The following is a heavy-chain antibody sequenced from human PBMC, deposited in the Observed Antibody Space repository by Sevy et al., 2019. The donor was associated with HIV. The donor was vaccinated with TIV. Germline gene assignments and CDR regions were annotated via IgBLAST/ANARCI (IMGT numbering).Heavy chain of an antibody. V-gene: IGHV3-7*03. J-gene: IGHJ3*02. CDR2: IKQDGSEK. CDR3: ARAIYGDYTDAFDI. Sequence: GGSLRFSCAASGFTFSSYWMSWVRQAPGKGLEWVANIKQDGSEKYYVDSVKGRFTISRDNAKNSLYLQMNSLRAEDTAVYYCARAIYGDYTDAFDIWGQGTMVTVSS. CDR1: GFTFSSYW. D-gene: IGHD4-17*01.